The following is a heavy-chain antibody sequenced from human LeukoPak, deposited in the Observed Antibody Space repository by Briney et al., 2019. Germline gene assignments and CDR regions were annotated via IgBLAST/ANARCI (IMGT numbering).Heavy chain of an antibody. CDR1: GGSISSSSYY. D-gene: IGHD3-22*01. Sequence: SETLSLTCTVSGGSISSSSYYWGWIRQPPGKGLEWIGSIYYSGGTYYNPSLKSRVTISVDTSKNQFSLKLSSVTAADTAVYYCARVGWLSDHWGQGTLVTVSS. CDR2: IYYSGGT. V-gene: IGHV4-39*07. J-gene: IGHJ4*02. CDR3: ARVGWLSDH.